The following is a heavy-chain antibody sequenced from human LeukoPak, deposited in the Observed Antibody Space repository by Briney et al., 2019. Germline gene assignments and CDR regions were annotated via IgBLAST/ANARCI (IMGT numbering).Heavy chain of an antibody. CDR3: ARSDYSGSGTYTEFDAFDI. Sequence: SETLSLTCTVSGGSVTSSGFYWSWIRQPPGKGLEWIGYIDYSGNTKYNPSLESRVTISVDTSRNQFSLKLTSVTAADTALYYCARSDYSGSGTYTEFDAFDIWGQGPMVTVSS. V-gene: IGHV4-61*08. J-gene: IGHJ3*02. D-gene: IGHD3-10*01. CDR1: GGSVTSSGFY. CDR2: IDYSGNT.